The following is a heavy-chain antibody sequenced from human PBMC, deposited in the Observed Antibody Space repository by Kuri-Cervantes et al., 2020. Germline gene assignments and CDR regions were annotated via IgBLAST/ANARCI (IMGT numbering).Heavy chain of an antibody. CDR3: ARHPTLDTWFDP. J-gene: IGHJ5*02. CDR1: GGSVNSGVYY. CDR2: VFYSGST. Sequence: SETLSLTCTVSGGSVNSGVYYWAWIRRPPGKGLEWIATVFYSGSTYYNPSLKSRVTISVDTSKNQFSLEVSSVTAADTAVYYCARHPTLDTWFDPWGQGTLVTVSS. V-gene: IGHV4-39*01.